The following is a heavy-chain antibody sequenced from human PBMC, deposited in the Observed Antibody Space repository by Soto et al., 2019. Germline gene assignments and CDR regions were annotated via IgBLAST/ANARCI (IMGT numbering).Heavy chain of an antibody. CDR1: GFTFSSYG. CDR2: IWYDGSDK. J-gene: IGHJ4*02. CDR3: ARGTSSPSYFDY. V-gene: IGHV3-33*01. Sequence: AASGFTFSSYGMDWVRQAPGKGLEWVAVIWYDGSDKYYADSVKGRFTISRDNSKNTLYLQMNSLRAEDTAVYYCARGTSSPSYFDYWGQGTLVTVSS.